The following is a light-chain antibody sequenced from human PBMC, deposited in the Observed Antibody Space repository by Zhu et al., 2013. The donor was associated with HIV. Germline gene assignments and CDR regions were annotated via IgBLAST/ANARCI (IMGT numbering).Light chain of an antibody. V-gene: IGKV4-1*01. J-gene: IGKJ4*01. CDR2: WAS. CDR1: QSILYSNNNNNY. CDR3: QQYYSTPLT. Sequence: DIVMTQSPDSLAVFPGERATINCKSSQSILYSNNNNNYLAWYQQKPGQPPKLLIYWASTRESGVPDRFSGSGSGTDFTLTISSLQAEDVAVYYCQQYYSTPLTFGGGTKVEI.